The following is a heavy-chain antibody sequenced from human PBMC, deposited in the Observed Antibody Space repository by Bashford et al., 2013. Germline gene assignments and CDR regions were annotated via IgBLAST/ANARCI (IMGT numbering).Heavy chain of an antibody. CDR3: ARAKAVVRGSKIDY. D-gene: IGHD3-10*01. V-gene: IGHV4-31*03. Sequence: SETLSLTCTVSGGSISSGGYYWSWIRQHPGKGLEWIGYIYYSGSTYYNPSLKSRVTISVDTSKNQFSLKLSSVTAADTAVYYCARAKAVVRGSKIDYWGQGTLVTVSS. CDR2: IYYSGST. J-gene: IGHJ4*02. CDR1: GGSISSGGYY.